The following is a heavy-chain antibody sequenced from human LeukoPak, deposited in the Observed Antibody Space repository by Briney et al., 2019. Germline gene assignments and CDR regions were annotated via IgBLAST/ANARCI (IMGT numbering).Heavy chain of an antibody. CDR3: ARERYCGGDCYSFAFDI. V-gene: IGHV3-66*01. Sequence: GGSLRLSCAASGFTVSDNYMSWVRQAPGKGLEWVSVFYSGGGTTNYANSVKGRFTISRDNSKNTLYLQMNSLRAEDTAVYYCARERYCGGDCYSFAFDIWGQGTMVTVSS. CDR2: FYSGGGTT. D-gene: IGHD2-21*02. J-gene: IGHJ3*02. CDR1: GFTVSDNY.